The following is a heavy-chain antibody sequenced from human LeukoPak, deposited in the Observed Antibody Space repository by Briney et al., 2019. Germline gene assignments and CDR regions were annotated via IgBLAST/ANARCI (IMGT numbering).Heavy chain of an antibody. Sequence: SETLSLTCTVYGGSFSGYYWSWIRQPPGKGLEWIGEINHSGSTNYNPSLKSRVTISVDTSKNQFSLKLSSVTAADTAVYYCARDAVDDSSGPLFDYWGQGTLVTVSS. CDR3: ARDAVDDSSGPLFDY. CDR1: GGSFSGYY. CDR2: INHSGST. J-gene: IGHJ4*02. V-gene: IGHV4-34*01. D-gene: IGHD3-22*01.